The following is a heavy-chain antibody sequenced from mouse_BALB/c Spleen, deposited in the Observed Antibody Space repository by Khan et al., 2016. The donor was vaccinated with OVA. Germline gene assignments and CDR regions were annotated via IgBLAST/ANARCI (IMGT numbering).Heavy chain of an antibody. V-gene: IGHV2-2*02. J-gene: IGHJ3*01. CDR3: ARRGYDYGRGALFAY. CDR1: GFSLNNYS. D-gene: IGHD2-4*01. CDR2: IWSAGST. Sequence: QVQLQQSGPGLVQPSQSLSITCTVSGFSLNNYSVHWVRQSPGKGLEWLGVIWSAGSTDYNAAFISRMTISKDNSRNQIFFRMNSLQPNDTARYYCARRGYDYGRGALFAYWGQGTLVTVSA.